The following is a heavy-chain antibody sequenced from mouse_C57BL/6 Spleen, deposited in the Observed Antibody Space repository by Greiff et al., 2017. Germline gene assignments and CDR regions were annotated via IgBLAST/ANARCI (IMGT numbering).Heavy chain of an antibody. Sequence: QVQLKQPGAELVKPGASVKLSCKASGYTFTSYWMHWVKQRPGQGLEWIGMIHPNSGSTNYNEKFKSKATLTVDKSSSTAYMQLSSLTSEDSAVYYCARNYYGNGFAYWGQGTLVTVSA. J-gene: IGHJ3*01. CDR1: GYTFTSYW. D-gene: IGHD2-1*01. CDR3: ARNYYGNGFAY. V-gene: IGHV1-64*01. CDR2: IHPNSGST.